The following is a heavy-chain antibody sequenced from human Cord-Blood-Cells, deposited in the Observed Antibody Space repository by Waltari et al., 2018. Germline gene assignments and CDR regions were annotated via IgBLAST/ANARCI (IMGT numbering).Heavy chain of an antibody. CDR1: GYTFTSYG. Sequence: QVQLVQSGAEVKKPGASVKVSCKASGYTFTSYGISWVRQAPGQGLEWMGWISAYKGNTNYAQKRQGSVITTTDTSTSTAYMGLRRLRSDDTAVYYCARVSITIFGVVIIYDAFDIWGQGAMVTVSS. D-gene: IGHD3-3*01. CDR3: ARVSITIFGVVIIYDAFDI. V-gene: IGHV1-18*04. J-gene: IGHJ3*02. CDR2: ISAYKGNT.